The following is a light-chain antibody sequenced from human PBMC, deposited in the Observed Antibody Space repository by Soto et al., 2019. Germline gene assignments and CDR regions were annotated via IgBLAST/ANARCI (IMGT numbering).Light chain of an antibody. CDR1: QSISSY. Sequence: DIQITQSPSSLYSSGGDRVTITCLSSQSISSYLNWYQHKPGKAPKLLIYDASSLQSGVPSRFSGSGSGTDFTLTISSLQPEDFATYYCQQNYYTPQTFGQGTKVDIK. CDR2: DAS. J-gene: IGKJ1*01. V-gene: IGKV1-39*01. CDR3: QQNYYTPQT.